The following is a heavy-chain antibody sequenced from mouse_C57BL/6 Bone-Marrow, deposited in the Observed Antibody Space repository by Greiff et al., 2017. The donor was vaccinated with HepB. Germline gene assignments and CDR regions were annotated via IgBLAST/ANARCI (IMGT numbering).Heavy chain of an antibody. J-gene: IGHJ3*01. Sequence: QVQLQQPGAELVMPGASVKLSCKASGYTFTSYWMHWVKQRPGQGLEWIGEIDPSDSYTNYNQKFKGKSTLTVDKSSSTAYMQLSSLTSEDSAVYYCARRNYGSRGWFAYWGQGTLVTVSA. CDR1: GYTFTSYW. V-gene: IGHV1-69*01. D-gene: IGHD1-1*01. CDR3: ARRNYGSRGWFAY. CDR2: IDPSDSYT.